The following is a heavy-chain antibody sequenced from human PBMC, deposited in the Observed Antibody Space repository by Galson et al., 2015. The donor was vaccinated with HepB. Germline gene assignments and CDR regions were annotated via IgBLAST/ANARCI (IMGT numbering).Heavy chain of an antibody. V-gene: IGHV3-66*02. J-gene: IGHJ2*01. CDR2: IYSGGST. CDR3: ARVSGARIAARPNAWYFDL. CDR1: GFTVSSNY. Sequence: SLRLSCAASGFTVSSNYMSWVRQAPGKGLEWVSVIYSGGSTYYADSVKGRFTISRDNSKNTLYLQMNSLRAEDTAVYYCARVSGARIAARPNAWYFDLWGRGTLVTVSS. D-gene: IGHD6-6*01.